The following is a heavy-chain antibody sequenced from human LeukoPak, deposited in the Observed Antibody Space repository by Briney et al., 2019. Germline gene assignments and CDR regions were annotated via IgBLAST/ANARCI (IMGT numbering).Heavy chain of an antibody. CDR1: GYILTGFY. V-gene: IGHV1-2*02. J-gene: IGHJ1*01. Sequence: GASVKVSCKASGYILTGFYMHWVRQAPGQGLEWMGWINPSSGATNYVQKFQGRVTMTRDTSINTVYMELSSLRSEDTAVYYCARGRQLHLGELFPFAEFFQPWGQGTLVTVFS. CDR2: INPSSGAT. CDR3: ARGRQLHLGELFPFAEFFQP. D-gene: IGHD3-16*01.